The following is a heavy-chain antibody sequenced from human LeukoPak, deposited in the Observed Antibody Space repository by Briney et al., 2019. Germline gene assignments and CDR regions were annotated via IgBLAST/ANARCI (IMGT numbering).Heavy chain of an antibody. J-gene: IGHJ4*02. CDR3: ARDSPLLTV. CDR1: GFTFSDYG. V-gene: IGHV3-23*01. Sequence: GGSLRLSCAGSGFTFSDYGMSWVRQAPGKGLEWVSAIGDDVVSTYYAESVKGRFTISRDNSKNTLYLQMNSLRAEDTATYYCARDSPLLTVWGQGTLVTVSS. CDR2: IGDDVVST. D-gene: IGHD3-9*01.